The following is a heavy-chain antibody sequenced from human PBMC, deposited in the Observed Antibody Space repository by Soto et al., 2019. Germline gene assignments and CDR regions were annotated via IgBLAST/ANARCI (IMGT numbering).Heavy chain of an antibody. Sequence: QVQLVESGGGVVQPWRSLRLSCAASGFTFSSYGMQWVRQAPGKGLEWVAVISYDGSNKYYADSVKGRFTISRDNSKNTLYHQMNSLRAEDTAVYYCAKDLGHGGRGAFDIWGQGTMVTVSS. V-gene: IGHV3-30*18. J-gene: IGHJ3*02. CDR1: GFTFSSYG. D-gene: IGHD7-27*01. CDR3: AKDLGHGGRGAFDI. CDR2: ISYDGSNK.